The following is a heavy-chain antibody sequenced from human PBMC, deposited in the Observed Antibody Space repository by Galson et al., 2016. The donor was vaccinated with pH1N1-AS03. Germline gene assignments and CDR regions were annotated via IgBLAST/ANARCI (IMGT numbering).Heavy chain of an antibody. D-gene: IGHD6-19*01. V-gene: IGHV3-23*01. Sequence: SLRLSCAASGFTLSSSAMSWIRQAPGKGLEWVSFISNSGATTHYADSVKGRFTISRENSRNTLYLQMNSLRDEDTAVYYCAKDLTAVAGKWFDWFDPWGQGTLISVSS. CDR2: ISNSGATT. CDR1: GFTLSSSA. J-gene: IGHJ5*02. CDR3: AKDLTAVAGKWFDWFDP.